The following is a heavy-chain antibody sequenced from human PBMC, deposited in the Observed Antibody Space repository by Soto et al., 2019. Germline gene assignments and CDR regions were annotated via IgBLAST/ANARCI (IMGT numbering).Heavy chain of an antibody. D-gene: IGHD2-21*01. CDR3: ALGFRRKSCWCGDWYYFDV. V-gene: IGHV2-5*02. J-gene: IGHJ4*02. Sequence: QITLKESGLTLVKPTQTLKLTCTFSGFSFSDGAVGVGWFRQSPGKALEWLAIYYWDEDEWHSPSLRTIHRINYEAAKSQVVISMVDMDPQYTATYFCALGFRRKSCWCGDWYYFDVWGQG. CDR1: GFSFSDGAVG. CDR2: YYWDEDE.